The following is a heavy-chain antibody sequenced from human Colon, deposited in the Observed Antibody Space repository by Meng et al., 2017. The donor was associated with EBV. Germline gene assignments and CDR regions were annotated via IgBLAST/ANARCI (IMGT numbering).Heavy chain of an antibody. Sequence: SGPGPVTPPPPLSLTWPISWDSCSTTGAAWNFIRQSPSRGLEWLGRTYYRSKWHNDYAVSVKGRIAINPDTSKNQFFLQLNSVTPEDTAVYYCARDYGTSRPFEYWGQGILVTVSS. CDR2: TYYRSKWHN. V-gene: IGHV6-1*01. CDR3: ARDYGTSRPFEY. J-gene: IGHJ4*02. CDR1: WDSCSTTGAA. D-gene: IGHD1/OR15-1a*01.